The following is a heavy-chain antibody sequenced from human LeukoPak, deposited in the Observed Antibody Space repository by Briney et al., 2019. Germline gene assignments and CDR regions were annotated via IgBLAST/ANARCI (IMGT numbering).Heavy chain of an antibody. CDR1: GGSISSEGFS. Sequence: PSETLSLTCSVSGGSISSEGFSWSWIRQHPGKGLEWIAYIYHSGRTYYNPSLKSRLTISVDTSKNQFSMSLKSVTAADTAVYYCARVVTSSLYFFDYWGQGTLVSVSS. J-gene: IGHJ4*02. CDR3: ARVVTSSLYFFDY. V-gene: IGHV4-31*03. D-gene: IGHD2-21*02. CDR2: IYHSGRT.